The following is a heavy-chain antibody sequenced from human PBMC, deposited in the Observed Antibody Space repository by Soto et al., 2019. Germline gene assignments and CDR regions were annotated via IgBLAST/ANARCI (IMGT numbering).Heavy chain of an antibody. CDR2: IYYSGST. D-gene: IGHD6-6*01. J-gene: IGHJ3*02. V-gene: IGHV4-59*08. CDR1: GGSISSYY. CDR3: ARQLAEYSSPDAFDI. Sequence: SETLSLTCTVSGGSISSYYWSWIRQPPGKGLEWIGYIYYSGSTNYNPSLKSRVTISVDTSKNQFSLKLSSVTAADTAVYYCARQLAEYSSPDAFDIWGQGTMVTVSS.